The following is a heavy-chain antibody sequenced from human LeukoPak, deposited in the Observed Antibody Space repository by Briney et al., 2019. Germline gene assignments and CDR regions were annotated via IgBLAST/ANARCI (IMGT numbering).Heavy chain of an antibody. V-gene: IGHV1-18*01. Sequence: GASVKVSCKASGYTFTSYAIGWVRQAPGQGLGWMGWISPYNGNTNYAQKLQGRVTMTTDTSTSTAYMELRSLISDDTAVYYCARGASGWSRDSWGQGTLVTVSS. J-gene: IGHJ4*02. CDR2: ISPYNGNT. CDR1: GYTFTSYA. CDR3: ARGASGWSRDS. D-gene: IGHD6-19*01.